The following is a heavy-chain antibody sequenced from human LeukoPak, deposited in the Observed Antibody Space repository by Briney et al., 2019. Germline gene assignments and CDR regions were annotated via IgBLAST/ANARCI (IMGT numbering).Heavy chain of an antibody. V-gene: IGHV4-4*07. J-gene: IGHJ5*02. CDR2: IYTSGST. D-gene: IGHD3-22*01. CDR1: GGSISSYY. Sequence: SETLSLTCTVSGGSISSYYWSWIRQPAGKGLEWIWRIYTSGSTNYNPSLKSRVTMSVDTSKNQFSLKLSSVTAADTAVYYCARDGYYYDSSGYDSTLGWFDPWGQGTLVTVSS. CDR3: ARDGYYYDSSGYDSTLGWFDP.